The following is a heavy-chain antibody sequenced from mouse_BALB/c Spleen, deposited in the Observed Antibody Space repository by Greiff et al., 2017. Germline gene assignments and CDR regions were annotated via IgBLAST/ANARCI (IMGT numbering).Heavy chain of an antibody. CDR1: GYTFTSYC. CDR2: IYPGSGST. J-gene: IGHJ4*01. V-gene: IGHV1S22*01. Sequence: LQQPGSELVRPGASVKLSCKASGYTFTSYCMHWVKQRPGQGLEWIGNIYPGSGSTNYDEKFKSKATLTVDTSSSTAYMQLSSLTSEDSAVYYCTRWGLTGMDYWGQGTSVTVSS. D-gene: IGHD4-1*01. CDR3: TRWGLTGMDY.